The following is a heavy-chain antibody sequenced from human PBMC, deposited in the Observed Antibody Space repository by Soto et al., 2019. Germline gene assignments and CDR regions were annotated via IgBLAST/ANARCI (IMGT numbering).Heavy chain of an antibody. CDR3: ARHNYDSSGTAVDV. CDR2: IYYSGST. D-gene: IGHD3-22*01. V-gene: IGHV4-31*03. Sequence: QMQLQESGPGLVKPSQTLSLTCTVSGGSISSGNYYWSWIRQHPGKGLEWIGYIYYSGSTYYNPSLKSRVTISVATSKTQFSLKLSSVTAADTAVYYCARHNYDSSGTAVDVWGQGTTVTVSS. J-gene: IGHJ6*02. CDR1: GGSISSGNYY.